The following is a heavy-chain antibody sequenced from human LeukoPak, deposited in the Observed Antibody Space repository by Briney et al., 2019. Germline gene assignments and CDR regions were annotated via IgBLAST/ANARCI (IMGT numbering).Heavy chain of an antibody. V-gene: IGHV1-46*01. CDR3: ARDLGDAFDI. CDR1: GYTFTSYY. CDR2: INPSGGSR. J-gene: IGHJ3*02. Sequence: ASVKVSCKASGYTFTSYYMHWVGQAAGQGLEWMGVINPSGGSRSYAQKFQGRVTMTRDTSTSTVYMELSSLRSEDTAVYYCARDLGDAFDIWGQGTMVTVSS.